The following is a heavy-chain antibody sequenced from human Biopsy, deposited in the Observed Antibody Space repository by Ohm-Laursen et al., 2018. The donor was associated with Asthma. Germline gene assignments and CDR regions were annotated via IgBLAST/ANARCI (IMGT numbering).Heavy chain of an antibody. CDR3: AKGERLYYGSDSKYMQPVRLGD. D-gene: IGHD3-10*01. CDR2: IYSGGGT. V-gene: IGHV3-53*01. Sequence: SLRLSCTASGFTVSTNGMSWVRQPPGKGLEWVSVIYSGGGTCYADSVQGRVTISRDNSKNTLPLQMNSLRAEDTAVYYCAKGERLYYGSDSKYMQPVRLGDWGQGTLVIVSA. CDR1: GFTVSTNG. J-gene: IGHJ4*02.